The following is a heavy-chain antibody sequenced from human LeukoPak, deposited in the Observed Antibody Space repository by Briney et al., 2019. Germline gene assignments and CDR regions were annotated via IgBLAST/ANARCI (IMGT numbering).Heavy chain of an antibody. V-gene: IGHV1-46*01. J-gene: IGHJ5*02. D-gene: IGHD3-22*01. CDR2: INPSGGST. CDR3: ARDPDSSGYYSNWFDP. Sequence: ASVKVSCKASGYTFTIYYMHWVRQAPGQGLEWMGIINPSGGSTSYAQKFQGRVTMTRDTSTSTVYMELSSLRSEDTAVYYCARDPDSSGYYSNWFDPWGQGTLVTVSS. CDR1: GYTFTIYY.